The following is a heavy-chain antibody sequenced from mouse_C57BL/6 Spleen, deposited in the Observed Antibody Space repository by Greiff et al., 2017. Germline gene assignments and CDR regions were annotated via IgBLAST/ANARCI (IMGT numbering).Heavy chain of an antibody. CDR2: ISSGGDYI. D-gene: IGHD2-3*01. J-gene: IGHJ2*01. CDR1: GFTFSSYA. Sequence: EVKLVESGEGLVKPGGSLKLSCAASGFTFSSYAMSWVRQTPEKRLEWVAYISSGGDYIYYADTVKGRFTISRDNARNTLYLHMSSLKSEDTAMYYCTRADCYYIYWGQGTTLTVSS. V-gene: IGHV5-9-1*02. CDR3: TRADCYYIY.